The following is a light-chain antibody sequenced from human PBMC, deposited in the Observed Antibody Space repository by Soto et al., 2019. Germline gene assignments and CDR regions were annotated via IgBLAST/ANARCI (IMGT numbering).Light chain of an antibody. J-gene: IGKJ5*01. CDR3: QQSYSTPFT. Sequence: DIQMTQSPSSVSASVGDRVIISCRASQAFSNLLAWYQQKPGKAPKLLIYGASTLQGGVPSRFSGSGSGTDFTLTISSLQPEDFATYYCQQSYSTPFTFGQGTRLEIK. CDR2: GAS. CDR1: QAFSNL. V-gene: IGKV1-12*02.